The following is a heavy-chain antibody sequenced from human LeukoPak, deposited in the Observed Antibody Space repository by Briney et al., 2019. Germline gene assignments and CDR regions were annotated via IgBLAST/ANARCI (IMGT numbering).Heavy chain of an antibody. CDR1: GFSLSTYW. J-gene: IGHJ4*02. CDR3: AKDRRIAVAGTMVDY. V-gene: IGHV3-74*01. D-gene: IGHD6-19*01. Sequence: GGSLRLSCAASGFSLSTYWMHWVRQAPGKGLVWVSRISSDGSSTNYADSVKGRFTISRDNSKNTLYLQMSSLRAEDTAVYYCAKDRRIAVAGTMVDYWGQGILVTVST. CDR2: ISSDGSST.